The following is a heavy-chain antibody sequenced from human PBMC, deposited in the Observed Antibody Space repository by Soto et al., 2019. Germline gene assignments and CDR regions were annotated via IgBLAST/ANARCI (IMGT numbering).Heavy chain of an antibody. D-gene: IGHD2-15*01. CDR2: ISNRGDT. CDR1: GFIVSNTY. V-gene: IGHV3-66*01. J-gene: IGHJ3*02. Sequence: EVQLVESGGGLVQPGGSLRLSCTASGFIVSNTYVNWVRQAPGKGLEWVSDISNRGDTHYADSVRGRFSLSRDISENTLHLQINNLRVEDTAVYYCAREPRYCRGGSCSITGDAYDIWGQGTMVTVSS. CDR3: AREPRYCRGGSCSITGDAYDI.